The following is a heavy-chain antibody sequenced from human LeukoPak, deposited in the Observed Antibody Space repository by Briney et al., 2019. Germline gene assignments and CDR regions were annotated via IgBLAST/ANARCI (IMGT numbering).Heavy chain of an antibody. D-gene: IGHD3-22*01. CDR2: IYYSGST. Sequence: SETLSHTCTVSGGSISSYYWSWIRQPPGKGLEWIGYIYYSGSTNYNPSLKSRVTISVDTSKNQFSLKLSSATAADTAVYYCARFCNYYDSSGYYYGFDPWSQGTLVTVSS. V-gene: IGHV4-59*01. J-gene: IGHJ5*02. CDR3: ARFCNYYDSSGYYYGFDP. CDR1: GGSISSYY.